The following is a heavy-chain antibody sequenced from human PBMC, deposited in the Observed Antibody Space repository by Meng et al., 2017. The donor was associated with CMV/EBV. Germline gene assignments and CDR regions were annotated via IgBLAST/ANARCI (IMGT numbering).Heavy chain of an antibody. J-gene: IGHJ4*02. CDR1: GFTFSSYA. Sequence: GGSLRLSCAASGFTFSSYAMSWVRQAPGKGLEWVSVIYSGGSSTYYADSVKGRFTISRDNSKNTLYLQMNSLRAEDTAVYYCAKDRGSYYDYWGQETLVTVSS. D-gene: IGHD1-26*01. CDR2: IYSGGSST. V-gene: IGHV3-23*03. CDR3: AKDRGSYYDY.